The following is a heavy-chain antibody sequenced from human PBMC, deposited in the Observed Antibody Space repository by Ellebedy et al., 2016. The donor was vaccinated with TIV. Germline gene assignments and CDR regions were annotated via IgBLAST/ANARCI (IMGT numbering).Heavy chain of an antibody. Sequence: GGSLRLXCAASGFTFDEYGMPWVRQAPGKGLEWVSLISWDGGSTYYADSVKGRFTISRDNSKNSLYLQMNSLRAEDTALYYCAKLSDAVTVDYWGQGTLVTVSS. CDR3: AKLSDAVTVDY. D-gene: IGHD2-21*02. J-gene: IGHJ4*02. CDR1: GFTFDEYG. V-gene: IGHV3-43D*03. CDR2: ISWDGGST.